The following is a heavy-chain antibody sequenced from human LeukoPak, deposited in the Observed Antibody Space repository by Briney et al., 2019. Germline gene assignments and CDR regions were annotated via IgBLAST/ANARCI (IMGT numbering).Heavy chain of an antibody. Sequence: GASLRLSCAASGFTFSSYAMSWVRQAPGKGLEWVSAISGSGGSTYYADSVKGRFTISRDNSKNTLYLQMNSLRAEDTAVYYCAKDPDYDILTGYHRGFDPWGQGTLVTVSS. CDR3: AKDPDYDILTGYHRGFDP. CDR2: ISGSGGST. D-gene: IGHD3-9*01. V-gene: IGHV3-23*01. J-gene: IGHJ5*02. CDR1: GFTFSSYA.